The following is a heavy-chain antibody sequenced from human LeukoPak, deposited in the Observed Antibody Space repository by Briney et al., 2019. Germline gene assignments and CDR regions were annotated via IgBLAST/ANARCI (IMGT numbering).Heavy chain of an antibody. CDR2: IYPGDSDT. D-gene: IGHD3-22*01. J-gene: IGHJ3*02. V-gene: IGHV5-51*01. CDR3: ARQIPPYYYDSSGPNDAFDI. CDR1: GYSFTSYW. Sequence: GESLKISCKGSGYSFTSYWIGWVRQMPGKGLEWMVIIYPGDSDTRYSPSFQGQVTISADKSISTAYLQWSSLKASDTAMYYCARQIPPYYYDSSGPNDAFDIWGQGTMVTVSS.